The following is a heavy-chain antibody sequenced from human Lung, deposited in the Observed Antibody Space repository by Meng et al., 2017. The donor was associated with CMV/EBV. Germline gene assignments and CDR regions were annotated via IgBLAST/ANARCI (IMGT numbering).Heavy chain of an antibody. CDR3: ARDQSLRVWFDL. CDR1: GYPFTNYY. V-gene: IGHV1-46*01. J-gene: IGHJ5*02. Sequence: ASXXVSXKASGYPFTNYYLHWVRQAPGQGFEWMGLINPSGGATDYAQKFQGRVTMTTDTSASTVYMELRSLTSEDTALYYCARDQSLRVWFDLWGQGTVVTVSS. CDR2: INPSGGAT.